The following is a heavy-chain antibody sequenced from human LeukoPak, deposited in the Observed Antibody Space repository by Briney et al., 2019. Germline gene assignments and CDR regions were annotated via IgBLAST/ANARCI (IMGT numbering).Heavy chain of an antibody. CDR2: IYYSRST. CDR3: ARVPTVTFFAY. CDR1: GGSISSSSYY. D-gene: IGHD4-17*01. Sequence: PSETLSLTCTVSGGSISSSSYYWGWIRPPPGKGLEWIGSIYYSRSTYYNPSDKSLVTISVDTSKIQFSLKLSSVTAADTAVYYCARVPTVTFFAYWGQGTLVTVSS. J-gene: IGHJ4*02. V-gene: IGHV4-39*01.